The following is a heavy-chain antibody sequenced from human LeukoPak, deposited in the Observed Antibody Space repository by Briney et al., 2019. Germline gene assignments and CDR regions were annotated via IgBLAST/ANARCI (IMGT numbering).Heavy chain of an antibody. CDR1: GFTFSSSA. CDR2: IVVGSGNT. V-gene: IGHV1-58*01. D-gene: IGHD1-26*01. CDR3: AADDRSGSYGFDY. Sequence: SVKVSCKASGFTFSSSAVQWVRQARGQRLEWIGWIVVGSGNTNYAQKFQERVTITRDMSTSTAYMELSSLRSEDTAVYYCAADDRSGSYGFDYWGQGTLVTVSS. J-gene: IGHJ4*02.